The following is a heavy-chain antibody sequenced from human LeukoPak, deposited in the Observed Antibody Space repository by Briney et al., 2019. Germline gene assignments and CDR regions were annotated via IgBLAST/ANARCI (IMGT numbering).Heavy chain of an antibody. CDR3: VRETRRSDGYKSDNWFDS. D-gene: IGHD5-24*01. V-gene: IGHV3-21*01. CDR1: GFTFSAYS. CDR2: ISSDSSFI. J-gene: IGHJ5*01. Sequence: PGGSLRLSCAASGFTFSAYSMNWVRLAPGKGLEWVSSISSDSSFIYYADSVKGRFAISRDNAKNSLYLQMNSLRAEDTAIYYCVRETRRSDGYKSDNWFDSWGQGTLVTVSS.